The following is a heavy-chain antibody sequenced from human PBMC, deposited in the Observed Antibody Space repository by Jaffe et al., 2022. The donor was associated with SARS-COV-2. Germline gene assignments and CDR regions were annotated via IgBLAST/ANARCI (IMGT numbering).Heavy chain of an antibody. CDR2: INPNSGGT. CDR1: GYTFTGYY. CDR3: ATLAYCSGGSCSYGMDV. Sequence: QVQLVQSGAEVKKPGASVKVSCKASGYTFTGYYMHWVRQAPGQGLEWMGRINPNSGGTNYAQKFQGRVTMTRDTSISTAYMELSRLRSDDTAVYYCATLAYCSGGSCSYGMDVWGQGTTVTVSS. J-gene: IGHJ6*02. V-gene: IGHV1-2*06. D-gene: IGHD2-15*01.